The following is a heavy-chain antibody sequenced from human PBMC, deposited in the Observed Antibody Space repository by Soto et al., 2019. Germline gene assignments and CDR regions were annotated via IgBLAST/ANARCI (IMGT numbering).Heavy chain of an antibody. Sequence: SVKVSCKASGGTFSSYAISWVRQAPGQGLEWMGGIIPFFGTAKYSQKFEDRITITADESTNTVYMDLRSLTSEDTAIYYCARTAPMDAGDKYYYAFCGQGALVPVSA. V-gene: IGHV1-69*13. CDR3: ARTAPMDAGDKYYYAF. J-gene: IGHJ1*01. D-gene: IGHD3-10*01. CDR2: IIPFFGTA. CDR1: GGTFSSYA.